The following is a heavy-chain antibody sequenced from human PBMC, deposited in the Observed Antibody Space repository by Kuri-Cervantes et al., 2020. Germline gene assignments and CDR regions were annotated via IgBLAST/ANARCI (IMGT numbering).Heavy chain of an antibody. D-gene: IGHD2-21*01. J-gene: IGHJ4*02. CDR2: IYHSGST. V-gene: IGHV4-38-2*01. CDR1: GYSISSGYF. CDR3: ARVGILGFAR. Sequence: GSLRLSCAVAGYSISSGYFWGWVRQPPGKGLEWIGSIYHSGSTYYNPSLKSRVTISVDTSKNQFSLKLSSVTAADTAVYYCARVGILGFARWGQGTLVTVSS.